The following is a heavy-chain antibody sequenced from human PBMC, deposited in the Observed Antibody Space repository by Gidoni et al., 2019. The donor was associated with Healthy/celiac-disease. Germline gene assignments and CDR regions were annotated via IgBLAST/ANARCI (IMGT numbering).Heavy chain of an antibody. V-gene: IGHV4-59*08. CDR2: IYYSGST. Sequence: QVQLQESGPGLVKPSETLSLTCTVSGGSISSYYWSWIRQPPGKGLEWIGYIYYSGSTNYNPSLKSRVTISVDTSKNQFSLKLSSVTAADTAVYYCARQGDGYNYVGYFQHWGQGTLVTVSS. CDR1: GGSISSYY. D-gene: IGHD5-12*01. J-gene: IGHJ1*01. CDR3: ARQGDGYNYVGYFQH.